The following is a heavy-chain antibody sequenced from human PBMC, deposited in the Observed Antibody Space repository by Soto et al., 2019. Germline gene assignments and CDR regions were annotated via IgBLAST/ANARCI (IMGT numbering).Heavy chain of an antibody. V-gene: IGHV3-30-3*01. CDR2: ISYDGSNK. D-gene: IGHD6-6*01. J-gene: IGHJ4*02. Sequence: PXGLLRRASAACGFSVSSYAMHGVRQAPGKGLEWVAVISYDGSNKYYADSVKGRFTISRDNSKNTLYLQMNSLRAEDTAVYYPARETQLVRYFDYCGQRTLVTVPS. CDR1: GFSVSSYA. CDR3: ARETQLVRYFDY.